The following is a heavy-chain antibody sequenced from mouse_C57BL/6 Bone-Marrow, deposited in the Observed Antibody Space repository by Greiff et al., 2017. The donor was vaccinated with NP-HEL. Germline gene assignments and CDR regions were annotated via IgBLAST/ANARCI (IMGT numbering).Heavy chain of an antibody. J-gene: IGHJ4*01. D-gene: IGHD1-1*01. CDR1: GYTFTDYE. Sequence: VQLKESGAELVRPGASVTLSCKASGYTFTDYEMHWVKQTPVHGLEWIGAIDPETGGTAYNQKFKGKAILTADKSSSTAYMELRSLTSEDSAVYYCTRDEAITTVVAGDYAMDYWGQGTSVTVSS. V-gene: IGHV1-15*01. CDR3: TRDEAITTVVAGDYAMDY. CDR2: IDPETGGT.